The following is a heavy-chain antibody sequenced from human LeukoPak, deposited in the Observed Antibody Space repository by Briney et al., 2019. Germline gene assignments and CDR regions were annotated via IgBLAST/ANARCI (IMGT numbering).Heavy chain of an antibody. D-gene: IGHD1-26*01. J-gene: IGHJ4*02. CDR2: IYPGDSDT. V-gene: IGHV5-51*01. Sequence: GESLKISCKGFGYSFISYWIGWVRQMPGKGLEWMGIIYPGDSDTRYSPSFQGQVTISADKSTSTADLQWSSLKASDTAMYYCARRMVGATGDYWGQGTLVTVSS. CDR3: ARRMVGATGDY. CDR1: GYSFISYW.